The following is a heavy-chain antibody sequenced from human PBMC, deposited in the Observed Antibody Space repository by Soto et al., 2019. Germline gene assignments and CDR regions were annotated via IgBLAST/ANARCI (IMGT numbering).Heavy chain of an antibody. CDR1: GGFISSYY. D-gene: IGHD4-4*01. V-gene: IGHV4-59*01. CDR2: IFSGGST. J-gene: IGHJ4*02. Sequence: QVQLQESGPGLVKPSETLSLTCTVSGGFISSYYWSWIRQPPGKGLEWIGYIFSGGSTSSNPSLKSRVAISIDTSKNQFSLNLSSVTAADTALYYCARGPSQKGLQVCEYWGQGALVTVSS. CDR3: ARGPSQKGLQVCEY.